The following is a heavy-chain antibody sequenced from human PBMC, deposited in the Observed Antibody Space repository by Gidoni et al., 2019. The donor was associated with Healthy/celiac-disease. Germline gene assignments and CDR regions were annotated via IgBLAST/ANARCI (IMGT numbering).Heavy chain of an antibody. V-gene: IGHV1-69*01. CDR1: GGTVSSYA. J-gene: IGHJ6*03. D-gene: IGHD6-13*01. CDR2: SIPIFGTA. CDR3: ARGVAAADNNYYYMDV. Sequence: VPLVQSGAEGKKRGSSVKVSCKASGGTVSSYAISWVRQAPGQGLEWMGGSIPIFGTANDAQKFQGRVTITADESTSTAYMELSSLRSDDTAVYYCARGVAAADNNYYYMDVWGKGTTVTVSS.